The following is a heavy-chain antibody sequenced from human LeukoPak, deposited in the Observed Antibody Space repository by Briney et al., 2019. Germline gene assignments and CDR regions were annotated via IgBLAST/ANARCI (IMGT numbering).Heavy chain of an antibody. V-gene: IGHV4-4*02. D-gene: IGHD2-2*02. CDR1: GFTFTSAW. CDR2: IYHSGST. Sequence: GSLRLSCGASGFTFTSAWMNWVRQPPGKGLEWIGEIYHSGSTNYNPSLKSRVTISVDKSKNQFSLKLSSVTAADTAVYYCARGIVVVPAAISWFDPWGQGTLVTVSS. J-gene: IGHJ5*02. CDR3: ARGIVVVPAAISWFDP.